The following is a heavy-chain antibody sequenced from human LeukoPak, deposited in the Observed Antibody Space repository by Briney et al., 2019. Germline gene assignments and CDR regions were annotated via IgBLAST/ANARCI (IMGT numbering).Heavy chain of an antibody. J-gene: IGHJ4*02. CDR1: GYTFTSYG. CDR3: ARARGNYYDSSTGDY. Sequence: GASVKVSCKASGYTFTSYGISWVRQAPGQGLEWMGRIIPILGIANYAQKFQGRVTITVDKSTSTAYMELSSLRSEDTAVYYCARARGNYYDSSTGDYWGQGTLVTVSS. V-gene: IGHV1-69*04. D-gene: IGHD3-22*01. CDR2: IIPILGIA.